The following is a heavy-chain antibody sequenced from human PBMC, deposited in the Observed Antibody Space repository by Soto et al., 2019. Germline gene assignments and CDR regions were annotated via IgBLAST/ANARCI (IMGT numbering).Heavy chain of an antibody. CDR2: INHSGST. V-gene: IGHV4-34*01. CDR3: ARGSGHYDFWSGYYPSNYYYGMDV. D-gene: IGHD3-3*01. J-gene: IGHJ6*02. CDR1: GGSFSGYY. Sequence: ETLSLTCAVYGGSFSGYYWSWIRQPPGKGLEWIGEINHSGSTNYNPSLKSRVTISVDTPKNQFSLKLSSVTAADTAVYYCARGSGHYDFWSGYYPSNYYYGMDVWGQGTTVTVSS.